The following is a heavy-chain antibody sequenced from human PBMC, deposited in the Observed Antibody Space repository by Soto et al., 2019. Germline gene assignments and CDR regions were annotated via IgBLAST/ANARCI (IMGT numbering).Heavy chain of an antibody. V-gene: IGHV1-69*06. Sequence: SVKVSCKASGGTFSSYAISWVRQAPGQGLEWMGGIIPIFGTANYAQKFQGRVTITADKSTSTAYMELSSLGSEDTAVYYCARGRSSGYNNAVDYWGQGTLVTVSS. CDR3: ARGRSSGYNNAVDY. D-gene: IGHD3-22*01. CDR1: GGTFSSYA. CDR2: IIPIFGTA. J-gene: IGHJ4*02.